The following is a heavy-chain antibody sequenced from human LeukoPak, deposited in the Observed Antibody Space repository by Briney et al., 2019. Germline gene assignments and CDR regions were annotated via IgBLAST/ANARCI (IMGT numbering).Heavy chain of an antibody. D-gene: IGHD5-12*01. J-gene: IGHJ4*02. CDR1: GFTFSSYA. CDR2: IKQDGREK. V-gene: IGHV3-7*01. CDR3: ARSGYDPNPHFDY. Sequence: GGSLRLSCAASGFTFSSYAMSWVRQAPGKGLEWVANIKQDGREKYYVDSVKGRFTISRDNAKNSLYLQVNSLRAEDTAVYYCARSGYDPNPHFDYWGQGTLVTVSS.